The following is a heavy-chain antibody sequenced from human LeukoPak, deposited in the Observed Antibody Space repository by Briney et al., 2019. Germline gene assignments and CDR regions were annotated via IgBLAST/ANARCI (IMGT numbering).Heavy chain of an antibody. J-gene: IGHJ6*03. D-gene: IGHD6-6*01. V-gene: IGHV1-69*05. CDR2: IIPIFGTA. CDR3: ARAPLEYSSSSARPFYYYMDV. CDR1: GGTFSSYA. Sequence: ASVKVSCKASGGTFSSYAISWVRQAPGQGLEWMGGIIPIFGTANYAQKFQGRVRITTDESTSTAYMELSSLRSEDTAVYYCARAPLEYSSSSARPFYYYMDVWGKGTTVTVSS.